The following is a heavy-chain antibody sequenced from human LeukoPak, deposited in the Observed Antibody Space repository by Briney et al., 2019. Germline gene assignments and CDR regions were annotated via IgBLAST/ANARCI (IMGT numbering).Heavy chain of an antibody. V-gene: IGHV3-13*01. D-gene: IGHD6-13*01. CDR3: ARARIAAAGNFDY. CDR1: GFTFSSYD. Sequence: GGSLRLSCAASGFTFSSYDMHWVRQATGKGLEWVSAIGTAGDTYYPGSVKGRFTISRENAKNALYLQMNSLRAGDTAVYYCARARIAAAGNFDYWGQGTLVTVSS. CDR2: IGTAGDT. J-gene: IGHJ4*02.